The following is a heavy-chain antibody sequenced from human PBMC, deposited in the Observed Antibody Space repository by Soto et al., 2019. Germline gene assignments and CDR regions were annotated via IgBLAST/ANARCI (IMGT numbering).Heavy chain of an antibody. D-gene: IGHD2-2*01. CDR3: ARVIGYCSSTSCYANWFDP. Sequence: ASVKVSCKASGYTFTSYGISWVRQAPGQGLEWMGWIGAYNGNTNYAQKLQGRVTMTTDTSTSTAYMELRSLRSDDTAVYYCARVIGYCSSTSCYANWFDPWGQGTLVTVSS. CDR1: GYTFTSYG. CDR2: IGAYNGNT. J-gene: IGHJ5*02. V-gene: IGHV1-18*01.